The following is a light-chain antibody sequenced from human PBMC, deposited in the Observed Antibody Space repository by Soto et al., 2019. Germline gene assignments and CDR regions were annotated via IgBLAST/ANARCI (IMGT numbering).Light chain of an antibody. CDR2: LAS. CDR3: MQLLQTPWT. J-gene: IGKJ1*01. Sequence: DIVLTQSPLSLPVTPGEPASISCRSSQSLLQRDGNNHLHWYLQKPGQSPQLLISLASNRASGVPERFSGGGTGTDFTLKISRVEAEDVGIYYCMQLLQTPWTFGQGTKVDIK. V-gene: IGKV2-28*01. CDR1: QSLLQRDGNNH.